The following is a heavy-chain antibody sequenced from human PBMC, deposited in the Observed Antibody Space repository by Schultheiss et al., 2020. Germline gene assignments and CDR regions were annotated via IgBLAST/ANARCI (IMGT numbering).Heavy chain of an antibody. CDR3: AREGGGSYYWFDP. Sequence: ASVKVSCKASGYTFTGYYMHWVRQAPGQGLEWMGWINPNSGGTNYAQKFQGRVTMTRDTSISTAYMELSRLRSDDTAVYYCAREGGGSYYWFDPWGQGTLVTVSS. J-gene: IGHJ5*02. V-gene: IGHV1-2*02. CDR1: GYTFTGYY. D-gene: IGHD1-26*01. CDR2: INPNSGGT.